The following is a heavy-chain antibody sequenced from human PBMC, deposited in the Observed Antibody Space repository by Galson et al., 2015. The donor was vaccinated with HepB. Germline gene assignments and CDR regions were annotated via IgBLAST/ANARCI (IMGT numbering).Heavy chain of an antibody. CDR1: GGIFEDPT. CDR3: TKDKQLWSVRGGAMDV. CDR2: ISWDGDRT. Sequence: PLRLSCAAYGGIFEDPTLPGAGQAPREGLECVSRISWDGDRTHSADSVMGRVIIARYNSKNSLYLHMNSLRTEDTALYYCTKDKQLWSVRGGAMDVWGQGTTVTVSS. V-gene: IGHV3-43*01. J-gene: IGHJ6*02. D-gene: IGHD5-18*01.